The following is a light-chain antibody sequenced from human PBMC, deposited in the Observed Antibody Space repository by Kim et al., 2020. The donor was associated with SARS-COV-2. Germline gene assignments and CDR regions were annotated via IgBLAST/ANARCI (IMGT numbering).Light chain of an antibody. Sequence: SYELTQPPSVSVAPGKTATITCGGDAIGSESVHWYQQKPGQAPVVIMYYDRDRPSGIPERFSGSNSGNTATLTISRVEAGDEADSFCQVWDINTDQGVFG. V-gene: IGLV3-21*04. CDR3: QVWDINTDQGV. CDR2: YDR. CDR1: AIGSES. J-gene: IGLJ3*02.